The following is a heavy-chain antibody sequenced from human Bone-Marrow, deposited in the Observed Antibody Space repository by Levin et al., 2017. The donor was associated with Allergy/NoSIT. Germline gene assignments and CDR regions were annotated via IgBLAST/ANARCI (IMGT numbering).Heavy chain of an antibody. Sequence: GESLKISCKASGYTFTNYWIGWVRLMPGKGLEWMGIIYPRDSDTRYSPSFIDQVTISADRSTNTAYLKWSRLRASDTAMYFCARLLTGTRISPGQHGMDVWGQGTTVTVSS. CDR3: ARLLTGTRISPGQHGMDV. CDR1: GYTFTNYW. CDR2: IYPRDSDT. D-gene: IGHD1-7*01. J-gene: IGHJ6*02. V-gene: IGHV5-51*01.